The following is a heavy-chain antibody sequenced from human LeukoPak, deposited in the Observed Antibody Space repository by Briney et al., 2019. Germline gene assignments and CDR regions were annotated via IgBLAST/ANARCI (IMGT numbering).Heavy chain of an antibody. CDR1: GYIFSDYD. V-gene: IGHV1-8*03. CDR3: ARGLSCGSTTCYGGVMPVAVNYFYYYMDV. CDR2: INPNSGNT. J-gene: IGHJ6*03. Sequence: ASVKVSCKASGYIFSDYDFNWVRQATGQGLEWMAWINPNSGNTGIARKFRGRVTITRNISTHTVYMELSSLRSEDTAVYYCARGLSCGSTTCYGGVMPVAVNYFYYYMDVWGKGTTVTVSS. D-gene: IGHD2-2*01.